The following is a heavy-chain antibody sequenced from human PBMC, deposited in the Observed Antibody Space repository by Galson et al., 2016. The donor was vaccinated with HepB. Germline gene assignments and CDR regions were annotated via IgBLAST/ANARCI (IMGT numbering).Heavy chain of an antibody. CDR3: ARDRDNYGSGSDF. CDR2: ITTYSGDT. CDR1: GYSFTSHS. J-gene: IGHJ4*02. D-gene: IGHD3-10*01. Sequence: SVKVSCKASGYSFTSHSISWVRQAPGQGLEWMGYITTYSGDTYYAPNLQGRVTMTTDTSTRTAYMELRSPRSDDTAVYYCARDRDNYGSGSDFWGQGALVTVSS. V-gene: IGHV1-18*01.